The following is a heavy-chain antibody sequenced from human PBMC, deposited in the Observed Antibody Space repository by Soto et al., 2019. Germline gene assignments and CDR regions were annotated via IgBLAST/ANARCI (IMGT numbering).Heavy chain of an antibody. J-gene: IGHJ4*02. CDR1: GYTFTSYG. V-gene: IGHV1-18*01. CDR2: ISAHNGNT. CDR3: ARGRYVDY. Sequence: QVHLVQSGAEVKKPGASVKVSCKASGYTFTSYGITWVRQAPGQGLEWMGWISAHNGNTDYAQKLQGRVIVTRDTSTSTAYMELRSLISDDTAGYYWARGRYVDYWGQGALVTVSS. D-gene: IGHD1-1*01.